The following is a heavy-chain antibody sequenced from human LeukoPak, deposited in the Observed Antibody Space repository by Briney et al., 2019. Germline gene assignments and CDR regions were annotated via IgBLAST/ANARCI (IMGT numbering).Heavy chain of an antibody. CDR3: AKDGEWLGAYYYGMDV. D-gene: IGHD3-10*01. Sequence: GGSLRLSCAASGFSFSSYAMSWVRQAPGKGLEWVSAVSGSGGSTFYADSVKGRFTISRDNSKNTLYLQMNSLRAEDTAVYYCAKDGEWLGAYYYGMDVWGQGTTVTVSS. V-gene: IGHV3-23*01. CDR1: GFSFSSYA. J-gene: IGHJ6*02. CDR2: VSGSGGST.